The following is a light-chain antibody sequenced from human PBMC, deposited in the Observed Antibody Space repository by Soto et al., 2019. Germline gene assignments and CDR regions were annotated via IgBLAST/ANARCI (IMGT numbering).Light chain of an antibody. V-gene: IGKV1-33*01. J-gene: IGKJ5*01. Sequence: DIQMTQSPSSLSASVGDRVTITCQASHDISNYLNWYQQKPGKAPKPLIYDASNLETGVPSRFSGSGSGTDFTFTISSLQAEDIATYYCQQYDNLPITFGQGTRLEIK. CDR1: HDISNY. CDR3: QQYDNLPIT. CDR2: DAS.